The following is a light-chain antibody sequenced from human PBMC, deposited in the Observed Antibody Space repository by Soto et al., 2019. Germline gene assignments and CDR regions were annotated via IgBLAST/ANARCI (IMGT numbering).Light chain of an antibody. J-gene: IGKJ2*01. V-gene: IGKV3-20*01. CDR3: QTYGSSYT. Sequence: EIVLTQSPGTLSLSPGERATLSCRASQSVSSSYLAWYQQKPGQAPRLLIYGASSRATGIPDRFSGSGSGTDFTLTISRLEPEDFAVYYCQTYGSSYTFGQGTKLEIK. CDR2: GAS. CDR1: QSVSSSY.